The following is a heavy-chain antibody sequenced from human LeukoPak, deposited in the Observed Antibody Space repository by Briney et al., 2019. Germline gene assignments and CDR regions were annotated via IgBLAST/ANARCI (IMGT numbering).Heavy chain of an antibody. D-gene: IGHD4-17*01. CDR1: GYSISSGSY. V-gene: IGHV4-38-2*01. Sequence: PSETLSLTCAVSGYSISSGSYWGWIRQPPGKGLEWIGNMFHSGDTYHNPPLKSRVTISADTSKNQFSLKLTSVTAADTAVYYCAKVGAYGDYARHDYWGQGTLVTVSS. CDR3: AKVGAYGDYARHDY. J-gene: IGHJ4*02. CDR2: MFHSGDT.